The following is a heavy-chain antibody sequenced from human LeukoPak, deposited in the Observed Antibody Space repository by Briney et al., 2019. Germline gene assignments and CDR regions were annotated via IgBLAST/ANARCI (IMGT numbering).Heavy chain of an antibody. CDR3: ARRYYDFWSGYFQEGAFDI. CDR2: INWNGGST. CDR1: GFTFDDYG. J-gene: IGHJ3*02. Sequence: GGSLRLSCAASGFTFDDYGMSWVRQAPGKGLEWVSGINWNGGSTGYADSVKGRFTISRDNAKNSLYLQMNSLRAEDTALYYCARRYYDFWSGYFQEGAFDIWGQGTMVTVSS. D-gene: IGHD3-3*01. V-gene: IGHV3-20*04.